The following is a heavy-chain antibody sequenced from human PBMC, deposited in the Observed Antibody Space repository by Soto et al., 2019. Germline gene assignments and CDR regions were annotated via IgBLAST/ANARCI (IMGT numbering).Heavy chain of an antibody. V-gene: IGHV3-21*06. CDR3: TRDQGGSYDSWFDP. J-gene: IGHJ5*02. CDR2: ISSGSAYI. Sequence: EVQLVESGGGLVKPGGSLRLSCSFTFNSYSLNWVRQAPGKGLEWVSSISSGSAYIKYADSVKCRFTISRDNANNFLYLQMSSLRVDDTALYYCTRDQGGSYDSWFDPWGQGTLVTVSS. D-gene: IGHD1-26*01. CDR1: TFNSYS.